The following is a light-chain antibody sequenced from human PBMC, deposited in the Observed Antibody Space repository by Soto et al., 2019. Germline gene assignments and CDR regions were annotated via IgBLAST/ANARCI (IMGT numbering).Light chain of an antibody. V-gene: IGKV3-15*01. J-gene: IGKJ4*01. CDR3: KQYNHWPRMLS. CDR1: QSLTSN. Sequence: EILLTQSPVTLSVSPGARATLSCRASQSLTSNLAWYQQRPGQAPRLLIYDTSTRATDVPARFSGSGSGTEFTLTIASLQSEDFAVYYCKQYNHWPRMLSFGGGTRVEL. CDR2: DTS.